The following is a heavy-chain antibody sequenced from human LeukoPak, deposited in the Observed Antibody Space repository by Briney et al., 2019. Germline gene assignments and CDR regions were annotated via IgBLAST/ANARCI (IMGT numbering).Heavy chain of an antibody. D-gene: IGHD3-10*02. V-gene: IGHV3-48*03. CDR1: GFTFSSYE. Sequence: GGTLRLSCAASGFTFSSYEMNWVRQAPGKGLEWVSYISSSGSTIYYADSVKGRFTISRDNAKNSLYLQMNSLRAEDTAVYYCVELGITMIGGVWGKGTTVTISS. CDR3: VELGITMIGGV. CDR2: ISSSGSTI. J-gene: IGHJ6*04.